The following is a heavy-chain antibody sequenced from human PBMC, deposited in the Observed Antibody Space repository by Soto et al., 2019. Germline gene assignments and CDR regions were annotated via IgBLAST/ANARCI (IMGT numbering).Heavy chain of an antibody. CDR1: GFSLSTSGVG. J-gene: IGHJ5*02. Sequence: QITLKESGPPLVKPTQTLTLTCTVSGFSLSTSGVGVGWIRQPPGKALEWLALMYWDDDNRYSPSLKSRLTIPRDTSKIQVVLTMTNMDPVDTATYYCAYSLPTARGVTFAPWGQGTLVTVSS. CDR2: MYWDDDN. D-gene: IGHD3-10*01. V-gene: IGHV2-5*02. CDR3: AYSLPTARGVTFAP.